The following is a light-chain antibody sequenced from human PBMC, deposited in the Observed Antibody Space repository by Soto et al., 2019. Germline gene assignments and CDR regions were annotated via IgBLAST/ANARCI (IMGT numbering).Light chain of an antibody. CDR3: QQSYSIPDT. V-gene: IGKV1-39*01. CDR1: QSINNF. J-gene: IGKJ2*01. CDR2: AAS. Sequence: DIQMTQSPSSLSASVGDRVNITCRASQSINNFLTWYQQKRGEAPKLLISAASSLQSGVPSRFSGSGSGTDFTLTISSXQPEDFATYYCQQSYSIPDTFGQGTKVDIK.